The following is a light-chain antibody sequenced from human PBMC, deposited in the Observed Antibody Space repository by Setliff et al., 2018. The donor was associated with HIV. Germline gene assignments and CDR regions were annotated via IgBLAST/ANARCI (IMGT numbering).Light chain of an antibody. V-gene: IGLV3-21*03. CDR1: NIRSKS. J-gene: IGLJ1*01. CDR3: QVWDTSNDHHV. CDR2: DDN. Sequence: SYELTQPPSVSVAPGKTARMTCEGNNIRSKSVHWYQQKPGQAPVLVVYDDNDRPSGIPERFSGSNSGNTATLTISRVEAGDEADYYCQVWDTSNDHHVFGTGTKVTVL.